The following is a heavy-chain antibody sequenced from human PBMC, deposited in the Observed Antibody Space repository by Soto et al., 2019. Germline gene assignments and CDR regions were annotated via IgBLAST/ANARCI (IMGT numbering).Heavy chain of an antibody. J-gene: IGHJ4*02. CDR3: AGGGGYDYVWGGYRYPDY. Sequence: ASVKVSCKASGYTFTSYDINWVRQATGQGLEWMGWMNPNSGNTGYAQKFQGRVTKTRNTSISTAYMELSSLRSEDTAVYYWAGGGGYDYVWGGYRYPDYWGQGTLVTVSS. CDR1: GYTFTSYD. D-gene: IGHD3-16*02. V-gene: IGHV1-8*01. CDR2: MNPNSGNT.